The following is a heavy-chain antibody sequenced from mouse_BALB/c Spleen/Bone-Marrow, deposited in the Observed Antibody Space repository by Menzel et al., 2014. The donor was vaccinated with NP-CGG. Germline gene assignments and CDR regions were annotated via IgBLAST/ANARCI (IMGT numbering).Heavy chain of an antibody. V-gene: IGHV4-1*02. CDR3: ARQGYRNDFMVYAMDY. CDR1: GFDFSRYW. CDR2: INPDSSTI. Sequence: DVQLQESGGGLVQPGGSLKLSCAASGFDFSRYWMSWVRQAPGKGLEWIGQINPDSSTINYTPSLKDKFIISRDNAKNTMYLQMSKVRSEDTALYYCARQGYRNDFMVYAMDYWGQGTSITVSS. J-gene: IGHJ4*01. D-gene: IGHD2-12*01.